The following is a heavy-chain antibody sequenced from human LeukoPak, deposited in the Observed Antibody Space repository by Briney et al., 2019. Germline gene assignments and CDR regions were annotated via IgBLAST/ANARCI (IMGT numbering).Heavy chain of an antibody. D-gene: IGHD2-2*01. J-gene: IGHJ4*02. CDR3: ARVRGYCSSTTCYYDY. V-gene: IGHV4-31*03. CDR1: GGSISCGGYY. Sequence: SSETLSLTCTVSGGSISCGGYYWSWIRQHPGKGLEWIGYIYYSGSTYYNPSLKSRVTISVDTSKNQFSLRLSSVTAADTAAYYCARVRGYCSSTTCYYDYWGQGTLVTVSS. CDR2: IYYSGST.